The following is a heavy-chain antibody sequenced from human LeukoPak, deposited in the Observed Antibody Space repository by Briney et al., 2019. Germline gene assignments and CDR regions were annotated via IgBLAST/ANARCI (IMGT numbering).Heavy chain of an antibody. CDR3: ARGVSGAYYYYYMDV. D-gene: IGHD5/OR15-5a*01. V-gene: IGHV1-46*01. CDR1: GYTFIRHW. J-gene: IGHJ6*03. CDR2: INPTGTAT. Sequence: ASVKVSCKASGYTFIRHWMHWVRLAPGQGLEWVGLINPTGTATLYAQKFQGRVTLTRDMSTSTDYMELRSLKSEDTAVYYCARGVSGAYYYYYMDVWGKGTTVTVSS.